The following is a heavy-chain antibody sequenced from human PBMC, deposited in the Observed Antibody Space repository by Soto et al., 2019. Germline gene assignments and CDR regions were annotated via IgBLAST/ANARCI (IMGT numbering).Heavy chain of an antibody. D-gene: IGHD2-15*01. CDR1: GGSISSYY. CDR3: ARVRCSGGSCSGYNWFDP. V-gene: IGHV4-59*01. Sequence: SETLSLTCTVSGGSISSYYWSWSRQPPGKGLEWIGYIYYSGSTNYNPSLKSRVTISVDTSKNQFSLKLSSVTAADTAVYYCARVRCSGGSCSGYNWFDPWGQGTLVTVSS. CDR2: IYYSGST. J-gene: IGHJ5*02.